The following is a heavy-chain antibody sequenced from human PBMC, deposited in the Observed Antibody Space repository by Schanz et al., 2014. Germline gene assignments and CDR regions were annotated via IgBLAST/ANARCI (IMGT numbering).Heavy chain of an antibody. V-gene: IGHV1-69*02. CDR2: IIPILGIA. D-gene: IGHD2-2*02. CDR1: GYTFTSYG. J-gene: IGHJ6*03. Sequence: QLQLVQSGAEVKKPGASVKVSCKASGYTFTSYGINWVRQAPGQGLEWMGRIIPILGIATYAQNFQGRVTITADKSTSTAYMELTSLRSEDTAVYYCAGTYCSSTSCYTGYYYMDVWGKGTTVTVSS. CDR3: AGTYCSSTSCYTGYYYMDV.